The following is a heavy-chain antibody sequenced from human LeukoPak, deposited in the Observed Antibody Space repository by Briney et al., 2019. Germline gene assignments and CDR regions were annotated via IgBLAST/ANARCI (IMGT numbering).Heavy chain of an antibody. CDR1: GYTFTSYG. J-gene: IGHJ4*02. V-gene: IGHV1-18*01. CDR3: ARDESYYDILTGYLRAYYFDY. CDR2: ISAYNGNT. D-gene: IGHD3-9*01. Sequence: GSSVKVSCKASGYTFTSYGISWVRQAPGQGLEWMGWISAYNGNTNYAQKLQGRVTMTPDTSTSTAYMELRSLRSDDTAVYYCARDESYYDILTGYLRAYYFDYWGQGTRVTVSS.